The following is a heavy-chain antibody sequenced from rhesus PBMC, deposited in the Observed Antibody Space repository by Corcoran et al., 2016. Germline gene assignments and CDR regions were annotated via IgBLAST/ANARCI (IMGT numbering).Heavy chain of an antibody. J-gene: IGHJ6*01. CDR3: AKGPSWNPYGLDS. Sequence: EVQLVESGGGLVQPGGSLRLSCAASGFIFSSYGMSWVRQAPGKGLEWVSYLSNGGGSTYYADSVKGRFTISRDNSKNTLSLQMNSLRAEDTAVYYCAKGPSWNPYGLDSWGQGVVVTVSS. CDR2: LSNGGGST. D-gene: IGHD1-38*01. V-gene: IGHV3S5*01. CDR1: GFIFSSYG.